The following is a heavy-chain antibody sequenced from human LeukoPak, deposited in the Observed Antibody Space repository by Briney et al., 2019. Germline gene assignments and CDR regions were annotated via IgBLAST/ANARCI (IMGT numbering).Heavy chain of an antibody. J-gene: IGHJ4*02. CDR1: GGAISNDNFY. CDR2: INYSGIT. CDR3: ARLSDY. V-gene: IGHV4-39*01. Sequence: SETLSLTCTVSGGAISNDNFYWGWIRPPPGKVLEWIGSINYSGITYYNPSLKSRVTISLDTSKTQFSLQLSSVTAADTAVYYCARLSDYWSQGTLVTVSS.